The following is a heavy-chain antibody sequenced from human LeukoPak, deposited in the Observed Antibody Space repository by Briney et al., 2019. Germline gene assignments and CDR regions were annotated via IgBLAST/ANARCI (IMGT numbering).Heavy chain of an antibody. D-gene: IGHD4-17*01. J-gene: IGHJ5*02. CDR1: GGSFSGYY. CDR2: INHSGST. CDR3: ARGRGDYEFTNWFDP. Sequence: SETLPLTCAVYGGSFSGYYWSWIRQPPGKGLEWIGEINHSGSTNYNPSLKSRVTISVDTSKNQFSLKLSSVTAADTAVYYCARGRGDYEFTNWFDPWGQGTLVTVSS. V-gene: IGHV4-34*01.